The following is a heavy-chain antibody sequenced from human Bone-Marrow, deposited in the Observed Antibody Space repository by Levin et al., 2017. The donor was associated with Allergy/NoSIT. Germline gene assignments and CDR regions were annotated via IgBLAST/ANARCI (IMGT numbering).Heavy chain of an antibody. CDR3: AKCEVTIPVCP. Sequence: PGGSLRLSCTASGFTFSRFWMNWFRQVPGRGLESVASIKEDGSRVLYADSVKGRFTISRDNAQNSVYLQMYSLRSEDTAVYYCAKCEVTIPVCPWGQGTLVTVSS. D-gene: IGHD5-24*01. CDR1: GFTFSRFW. V-gene: IGHV3-7*03. CDR2: IKEDGSRV. J-gene: IGHJ5*02.